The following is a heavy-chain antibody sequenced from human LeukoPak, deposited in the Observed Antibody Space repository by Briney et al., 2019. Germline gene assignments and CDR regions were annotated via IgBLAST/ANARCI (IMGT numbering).Heavy chain of an antibody. V-gene: IGHV3-30*04. CDR2: ISYDGSYK. CDR1: GFTFSSYA. D-gene: IGHD3-10*01. J-gene: IGHJ4*02. Sequence: GGSLRLSCAASGFTFSSYAMHWVRQAPGKGLEWVAVISYDGSYKSYADSVKGRFTISRDNSKNTLYLQMNSLRAEDAAVYYGASFGPYGAGTYIAADYWGQGTMVTVSS. CDR3: ASFGPYGAGTYIAADY.